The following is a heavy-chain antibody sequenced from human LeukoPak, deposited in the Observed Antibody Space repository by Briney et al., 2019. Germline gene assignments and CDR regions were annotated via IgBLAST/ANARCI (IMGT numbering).Heavy chain of an antibody. J-gene: IGHJ3*01. Sequence: SETLSLTCTVSGDSISNDYWSWIRQSPGKGLEWIGYIYYSGGTRYNPSLQSRVTISIDRSKNHFSLKLTSLSAADTAVYYCARLLDYDSSGDPDTFNAWGQGTMVAVSS. CDR3: ARLLDYDSSGDPDTFNA. D-gene: IGHD3-22*01. V-gene: IGHV4-59*01. CDR1: GDSISNDY. CDR2: IYYSGGT.